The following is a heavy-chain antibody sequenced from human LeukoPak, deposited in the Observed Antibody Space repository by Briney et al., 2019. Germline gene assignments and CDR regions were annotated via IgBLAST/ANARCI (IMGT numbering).Heavy chain of an antibody. CDR1: GYSFTSYW. Sequence: GEPLKIPCKGSGYSFTSYWIGWLRQMPGKGLEWMGIIYPGDSDTTYSPSFQAQATIPADKSISTASWQVSSLKASDTAMYYCARHFHSYGYDYCYGMDVWGQGTTVTVSS. J-gene: IGHJ6*01. V-gene: IGHV5-51*01. CDR3: ARHFHSYGYDYCYGMDV. D-gene: IGHD5-18*01. CDR2: IYPGDSDT.